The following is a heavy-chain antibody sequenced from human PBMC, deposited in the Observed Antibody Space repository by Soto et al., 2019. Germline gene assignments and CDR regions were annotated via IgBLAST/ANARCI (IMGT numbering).Heavy chain of an antibody. J-gene: IGHJ4*02. Sequence: QVQLQESGPGLEKPSETLSLSCTVSGGSISSYYWSWIRQPPGKGLEWIGYIYYSGSTNYNPSLKSRVTISVDTSNNQFSLKLSSVTAADTAVYYCARRWGAAFDYWGQGTLVTVSS. CDR1: GGSISSYY. CDR3: ARRWGAAFDY. CDR2: IYYSGST. V-gene: IGHV4-59*08. D-gene: IGHD1-26*01.